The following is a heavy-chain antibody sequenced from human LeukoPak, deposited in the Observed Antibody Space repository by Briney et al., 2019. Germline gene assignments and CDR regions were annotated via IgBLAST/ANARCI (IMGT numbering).Heavy chain of an antibody. CDR2: IYYNGSP. CDR1: GASLISYY. J-gene: IGHJ4*02. CDR3: ARSSGWYRGFDY. D-gene: IGHD6-19*01. Sequence: KPSETLSLTCTVSGASLISYYWNWIRQPPGKGLEWIGYIYYNGSPNYNPSLKSRVTMSQDTSKNQFSLKLTSVTAADTAVYYCARSSGWYRGFDYWGQGTLVTVSS. V-gene: IGHV4-59*01.